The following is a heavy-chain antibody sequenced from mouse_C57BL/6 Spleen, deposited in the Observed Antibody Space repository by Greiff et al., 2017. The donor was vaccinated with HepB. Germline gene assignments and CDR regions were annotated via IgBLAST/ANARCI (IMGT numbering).Heavy chain of an antibody. CDR2: INPNNGGT. CDR3: ARSPLFDY. J-gene: IGHJ2*01. V-gene: IGHV1-26*01. CDR1: GYTFTDYY. Sequence: EVQLQQSGPELVKPGASVKISCKASGYTFTDYYMNWVKQSHGKSLEWIGDINPNNGGTSYNQKFKGKATLTVDKSSSTAYMELRSLTSEDSAVYYCARSPLFDYWGQGTTLTVSS.